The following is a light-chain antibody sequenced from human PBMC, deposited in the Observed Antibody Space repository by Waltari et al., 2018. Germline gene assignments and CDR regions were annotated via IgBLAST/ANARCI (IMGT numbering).Light chain of an antibody. V-gene: IGKV1-5*03. J-gene: IGKJ2*01. CDR3: QQYNTYSAT. Sequence: DIQMTQSPSTLSASVGERVTITCRASQNINSWLAGYQQKPGKAPKLLIYKASTLESGVPSRFSGSGSGTEFSLTVSSLQPDDFGTYYCQQYNTYSATFGQGTKLEIK. CDR2: KAS. CDR1: QNINSW.